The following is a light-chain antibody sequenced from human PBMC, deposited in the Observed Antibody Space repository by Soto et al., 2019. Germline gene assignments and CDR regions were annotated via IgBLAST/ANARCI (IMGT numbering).Light chain of an antibody. CDR2: GAS. CDR3: QQYGSSPYT. CDR1: QTIISNY. J-gene: IGKJ2*01. Sequence: EIVLTQSPGTLPLSPGERVTLSCRASQTIISNYLAWYQQKPGQAPRLLIFGASSRATGIPDRFSGSGSGTDFTLTITRLEPEDFAVYYCQQYGSSPYTFGQGTKLEIK. V-gene: IGKV3-20*01.